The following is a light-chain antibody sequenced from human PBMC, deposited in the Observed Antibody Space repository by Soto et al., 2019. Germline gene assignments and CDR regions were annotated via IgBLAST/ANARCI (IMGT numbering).Light chain of an antibody. CDR1: SSDVGGHKY. CDR3: SSYTSSTTSVV. CDR2: EVS. Sequence: ALTHPASVSGSPGQSITISCTGTSSDVGGHKYVSWYQQHPDKAPKVLIFEVSNRPSGISNRFSGSKSGNTASLTISGLQAEDEADYYCSSYTSSTTSVVFGGGTKVTVL. V-gene: IGLV2-14*01. J-gene: IGLJ2*01.